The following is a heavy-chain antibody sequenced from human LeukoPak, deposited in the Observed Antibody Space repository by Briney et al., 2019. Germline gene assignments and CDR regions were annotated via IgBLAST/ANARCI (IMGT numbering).Heavy chain of an antibody. J-gene: IGHJ4*02. D-gene: IGHD1-26*01. CDR1: GGSISSGGYY. V-gene: IGHV4-61*08. Sequence: PSETLSLICTVSGGSISSGGYYWSWIRQHPGKGLEWIGYIYYSGSTNYNPSLKSRVTMSVDTSKNQFSLKLSSVTAADTAVYYCAREVSGSYYLGYWGQGTLVVVSS. CDR3: AREVSGSYYLGY. CDR2: IYYSGST.